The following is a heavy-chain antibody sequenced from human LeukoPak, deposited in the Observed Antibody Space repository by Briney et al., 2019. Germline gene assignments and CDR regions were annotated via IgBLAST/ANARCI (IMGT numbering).Heavy chain of an antibody. CDR1: GYTFTSYG. CDR2: INPNSGGT. V-gene: IGHV1-2*06. D-gene: IGHD4-17*01. J-gene: IGHJ4*02. Sequence: GASVKVSCKASGYTFTSYGISWVRQAPGQGLEWMGRINPNSGGTNYAQKFQGRVTMTRDTSISTAYMELSRLRSDDTAVYYCAREGGDIYYGDYEFDYWGQGTLVTVSS. CDR3: AREGGDIYYGDYEFDY.